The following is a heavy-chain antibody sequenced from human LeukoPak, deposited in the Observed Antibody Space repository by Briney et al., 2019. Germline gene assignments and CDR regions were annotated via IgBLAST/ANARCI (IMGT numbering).Heavy chain of an antibody. D-gene: IGHD3-10*01. CDR3: ARQSSIITMVRGVISYGMDV. J-gene: IGHJ6*04. CDR1: GYSCTSYW. CDR2: IYPGDSDT. V-gene: IGHV5-51*01. Sequence: GESLKISCKGSGYSCTSYWIGWVRQMPGKGLEWIGIIYPGDSDTRYSPSFQGQVTISADKSISTAYLRWSSLKASDTAMYYCARQSSIITMVRGVISYGMDVWGKGTTVTVSS.